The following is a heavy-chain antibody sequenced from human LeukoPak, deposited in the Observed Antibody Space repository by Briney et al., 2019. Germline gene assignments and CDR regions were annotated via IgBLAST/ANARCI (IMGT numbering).Heavy chain of an antibody. J-gene: IGHJ5*02. D-gene: IGHD5-12*01. CDR2: IYHSGST. V-gene: IGHV4-30-2*01. CDR3: ARNSDIVARRGFDP. CDR1: GGSISSGGYY. Sequence: PSQTLSLTCTVSGGSISSGGYYWSWIRQPPGKGLEWIGYIYHSGSTYYNPSLKSRVTISVDRSKNQFSLKLSSVTAADTAVYYCARNSDIVARRGFDPWGQGTLVTVSS.